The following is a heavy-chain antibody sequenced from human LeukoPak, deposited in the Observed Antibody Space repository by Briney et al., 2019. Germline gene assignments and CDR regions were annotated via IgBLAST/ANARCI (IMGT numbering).Heavy chain of an antibody. Sequence: SETLSLTCTVSGGSISSYYWSWIRQPPGKGLEWIGYIYYSGSTSYNPSLKSRVTISVDTSKNQFSLKLSSVTAADTAVYYCARAEIAAARGVFDPWGQGTLVTVSS. J-gene: IGHJ5*02. V-gene: IGHV4-59*01. CDR1: GGSISSYY. CDR3: ARAEIAAARGVFDP. D-gene: IGHD6-13*01. CDR2: IYYSGST.